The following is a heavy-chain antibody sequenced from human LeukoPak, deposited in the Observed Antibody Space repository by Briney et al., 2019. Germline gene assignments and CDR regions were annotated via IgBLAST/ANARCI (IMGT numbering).Heavy chain of an antibody. CDR1: GYTFTSYD. V-gene: IGHV1-8*01. CDR3: ARASRRNYYGSGSYIY. J-gene: IGHJ4*02. D-gene: IGHD3-10*01. Sequence: ASVKVSCKASGYTFTSYDINWVRQATGQGLEWMGWMNPNSGNTGYAQKFQGRVTMTRNNSISTAYMELSSLRSEDTAVYYCARASRRNYYGSGSYIYWGQGTLVTVSS. CDR2: MNPNSGNT.